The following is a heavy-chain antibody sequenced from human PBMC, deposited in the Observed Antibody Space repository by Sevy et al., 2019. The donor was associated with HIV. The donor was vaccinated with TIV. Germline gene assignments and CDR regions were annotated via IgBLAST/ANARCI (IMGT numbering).Heavy chain of an antibody. V-gene: IGHV3-15*01. CDR1: GFTFSNAW. J-gene: IGHJ4*02. D-gene: IGHD3-10*01. CDR2: IKSKTDGGTT. CDR3: TTDRLHYYGSGSYYNSVDY. Sequence: GGFLRLSCAASGFTFSNAWMSWVRQAPGKGLEWVGRIKSKTDGGTTDYAAPVKGRFTISRDDSKNTLYQQMNSLKTEDTAVYYCTTDRLHYYGSGSYYNSVDYWGQGTLVTVSS.